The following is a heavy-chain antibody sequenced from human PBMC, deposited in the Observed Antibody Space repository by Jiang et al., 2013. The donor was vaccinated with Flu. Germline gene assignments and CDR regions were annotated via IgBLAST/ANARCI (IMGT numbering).Heavy chain of an antibody. Sequence: SGSGLVKPSQTLSLTCNVSGVSISSGGYYWTWIRQRPKRGLEWIGFIYYSGTTNYNPSLRSRISLSVDTSENHFSLKLSSVIAADTAIYYCARGMAAAGTIDYVGPGNPGRRLL. D-gene: IGHD6-13*01. V-gene: IGHV4-31*03. J-gene: IGHJ4*02. CDR2: IYYSGTT. CDR3: ARGMAAAGTIDY. CDR1: GVSISSGGYY.